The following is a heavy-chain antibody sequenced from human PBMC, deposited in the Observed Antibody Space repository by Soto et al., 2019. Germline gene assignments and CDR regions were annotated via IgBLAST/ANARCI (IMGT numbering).Heavy chain of an antibody. CDR2: ISSDGTST. J-gene: IGHJ4*02. D-gene: IGHD3-10*01. Sequence: GGSLRLSCAASGFTFSSYWMHWVRQIPGKGLVWVSRISSDGTSTTYADSVKGRFTISRDNAKNTLYLQMNSLRAEDTAVYYCARIRIRFDDYWGQGSLVTVPQ. CDR1: GFTFSSYW. V-gene: IGHV3-74*01. CDR3: ARIRIRFDDY.